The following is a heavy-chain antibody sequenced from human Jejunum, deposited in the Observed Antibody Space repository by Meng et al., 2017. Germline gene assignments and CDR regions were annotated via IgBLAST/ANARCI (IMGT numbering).Heavy chain of an antibody. V-gene: IGHV4-34*01. D-gene: IGHD4-17*01. J-gene: IGHJ4*02. CDR2: ISHSGST. CDR1: GGSLKDFY. CDR3: ARALGAYGDSGFAY. Sequence: QVQLQHGVAGLLRPSATPSLACAVSGGSLKDFYWNWIRQPPGKGLEWIGEISHSGSTNYNPSLKSRVTISVDRSQNQLSLKLTSVSGTDTAVYFCARALGAYGDSGFAYWGQGALVTVSS.